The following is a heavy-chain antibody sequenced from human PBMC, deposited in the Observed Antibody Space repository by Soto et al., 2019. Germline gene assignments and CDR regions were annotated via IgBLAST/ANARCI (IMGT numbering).Heavy chain of an antibody. CDR2: IWYDGSNK. V-gene: IGHV3-33*01. Sequence: LRLSCAASGFTFSSYGMHWGRQAPGKGLEWVAVIWYDGSNKYYADSVKGRFTISRDNSKNTLYLQMNSLRAEDTAVYYCARDGGYDILTGYYISAENAFDIWGQGTMVTVSS. D-gene: IGHD3-9*01. CDR3: ARDGGYDILTGYYISAENAFDI. J-gene: IGHJ3*02. CDR1: GFTFSSYG.